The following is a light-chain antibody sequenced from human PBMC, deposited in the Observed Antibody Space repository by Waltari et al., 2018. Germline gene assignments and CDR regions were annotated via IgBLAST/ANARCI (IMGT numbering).Light chain of an antibody. CDR1: QRVGRY. CDR3: QKYVSLPAT. J-gene: IGKJ1*01. CDR2: EPS. V-gene: IGKV3-20*01. Sequence: EIVLTQSPGTLSLSQGERATLSCRASQRVGRYLAWYQQKPGQAPRILIYEPSTRATGSPDRFSGSGSWTDFSLSISRLESEEFAVYYCQKYVSLPATFGQGTKVEIK.